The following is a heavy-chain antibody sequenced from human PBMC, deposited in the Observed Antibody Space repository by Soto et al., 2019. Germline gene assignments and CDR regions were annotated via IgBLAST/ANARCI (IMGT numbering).Heavy chain of an antibody. CDR2: ISAYNGNT. V-gene: IGHV1-18*01. Sequence: QVQLVQSGAEVKKPGASVKVSCKASGYTFTSYGISWVRQAPGQGLEWMGWISAYNGNTNYAQKLQGRVTMTTDTSTSTAYMELRSLRSDDTAVYYCARDGIGYSSGWYIPNFDYWGQGTLVTVSS. J-gene: IGHJ4*02. CDR3: ARDGIGYSSGWYIPNFDY. D-gene: IGHD6-19*01. CDR1: GYTFTSYG.